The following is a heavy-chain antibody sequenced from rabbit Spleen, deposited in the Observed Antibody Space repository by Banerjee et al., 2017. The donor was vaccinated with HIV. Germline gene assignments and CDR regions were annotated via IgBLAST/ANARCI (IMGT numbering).Heavy chain of an antibody. J-gene: IGHJ6*01. CDR1: GVSFSISSY. D-gene: IGHD8-1*01. CDR3: ARDTASSFSSYGMDL. CDR2: IDAGSSSFT. V-gene: IGHV1S40*01. Sequence: QSLEESGGDLVQPEGSLTLTCKASGVSFSISSYMCWVRQAPGKGLEWIACIDAGSSSFTYFATWAKGRFTISKTSSTTVTLQMTRLTAADTATYFCARDTASSFSSYGMDLWGPGTLVTVS.